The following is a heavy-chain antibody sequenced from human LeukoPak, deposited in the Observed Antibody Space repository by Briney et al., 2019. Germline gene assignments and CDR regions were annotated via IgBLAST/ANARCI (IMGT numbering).Heavy chain of an antibody. CDR3: ARQSFVGAFDI. Sequence: SETLSLTCTVSGGSISSSSYYWGWIRQPPGKGLEWIGSIYCSGSTYYNPSLKGRVTISVDTSKNQFSLKLGSVTAADTAVYYCARQSFVGAFDIWGQGTMVTVSS. J-gene: IGHJ3*02. D-gene: IGHD2-21*01. V-gene: IGHV4-39*01. CDR1: GGSISSSSYY. CDR2: IYCSGST.